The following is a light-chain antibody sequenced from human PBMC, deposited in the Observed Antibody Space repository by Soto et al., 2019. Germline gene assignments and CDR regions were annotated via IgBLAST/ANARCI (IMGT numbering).Light chain of an antibody. CDR2: WAS. CDR1: QSVLYSSNNKNY. CDR3: QQYYSPPPT. V-gene: IGKV4-1*01. Sequence: DIVMTQSLESLAVSLGERATINCKSSQSVLYSSNNKNYLAWYQQKPGQPPKLLIHWASTRESGVPDRFSGSGSGTDFTLTISTLQAEDVAVYFCQQYYSPPPTFGGGTKVDIK. J-gene: IGKJ4*01.